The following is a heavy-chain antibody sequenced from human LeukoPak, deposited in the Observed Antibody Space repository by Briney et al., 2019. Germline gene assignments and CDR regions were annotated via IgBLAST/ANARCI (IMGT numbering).Heavy chain of an antibody. V-gene: IGHV3-30*18. Sequence: GRSLRLSCAASGFSFGSYGIHWVRQAPGKGLEWVAVISHEGSYQNHAESVKGRFTISRDNSKNTLYLQMNSLRAEDTAVYYCAKERGDGGVPFDPWGQGTLVTVSS. D-gene: IGHD3-16*01. CDR2: ISHEGSYQ. CDR3: AKERGDGGVPFDP. CDR1: GFSFGSYG. J-gene: IGHJ5*02.